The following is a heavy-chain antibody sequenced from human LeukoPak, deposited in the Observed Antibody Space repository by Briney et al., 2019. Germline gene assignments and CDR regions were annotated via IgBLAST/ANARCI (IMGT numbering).Heavy chain of an antibody. Sequence: ASVKVSCKASGYTFTSYGITWVRQAPGQGLEWMGWISAYNGYTNYAQKLQGRVTMTTDTSTSTAYMELKTLRSDDTAAYFCARGGSSTTCDYWGQGTLVTVSS. CDR3: ARGGSSTTCDY. V-gene: IGHV1-18*01. D-gene: IGHD2-2*01. CDR1: GYTFTSYG. J-gene: IGHJ4*02. CDR2: ISAYNGYT.